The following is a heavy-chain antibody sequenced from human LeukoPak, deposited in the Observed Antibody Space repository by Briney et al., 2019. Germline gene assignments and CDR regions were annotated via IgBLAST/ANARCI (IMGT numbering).Heavy chain of an antibody. CDR2: ISSSGSTI. CDR3: ARAGRIAVAGFDY. J-gene: IGHJ4*02. D-gene: IGHD6-19*01. Sequence: PGGSLRLSCAASGFTFSSYWMSWIRRAPGKGLEWVSYISSSGSTIYYADSVKGRFTISRDNAKNSLYLQMNSLRAEDTAVYYCARAGRIAVAGFDYWGQGTLVTVSS. V-gene: IGHV3-11*01. CDR1: GFTFSSYW.